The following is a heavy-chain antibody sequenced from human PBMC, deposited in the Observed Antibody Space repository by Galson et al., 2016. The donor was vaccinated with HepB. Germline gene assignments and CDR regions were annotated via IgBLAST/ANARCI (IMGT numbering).Heavy chain of an antibody. D-gene: IGHD3-10*01. CDR1: GYSFTTHW. Sequence: QSGAEVTKPGESLKISCKGSGYSFTTHWIGWVRQMPGKGLEWMGIIYPGDSDSRYSPSFQGQVTISADKSINTAYLQWSSLKASDTAIYYCARQAEGFGESFPDYWGQGTLVTVSS. CDR3: ARQAEGFGESFPDY. J-gene: IGHJ4*02. V-gene: IGHV5-51*01. CDR2: IYPGDSDS.